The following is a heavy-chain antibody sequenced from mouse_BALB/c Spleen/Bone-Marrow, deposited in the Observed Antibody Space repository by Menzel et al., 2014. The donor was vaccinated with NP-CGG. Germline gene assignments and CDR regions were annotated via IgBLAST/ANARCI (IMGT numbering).Heavy chain of an antibody. CDR1: GFTFSNYG. Sequence: EVMLVESGGGLVQPGGSLKLSCAASGFTFSNYGMSWVRQTPDKRLELVATINSDGGSTYYPDSVKGRFTIYRDTAKNTLYLQMGSLKSEETAMYYCVRGNYGNYVDYFDFWGQGTTLTVSS. CDR2: INSDGGST. D-gene: IGHD2-1*01. CDR3: VRGNYGNYVDYFDF. J-gene: IGHJ2*01. V-gene: IGHV5-6-3*01.